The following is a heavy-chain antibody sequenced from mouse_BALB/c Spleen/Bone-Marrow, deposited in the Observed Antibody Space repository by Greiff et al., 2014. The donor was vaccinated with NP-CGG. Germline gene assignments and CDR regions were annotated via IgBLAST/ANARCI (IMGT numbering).Heavy chain of an antibody. CDR2: IWAGGST. Sequence: QVLLKESGPGLVAPSQSLSITCTVSGFSLTSYCVHWVRQPPGKGLEWLGGIWAGGSTNYTSALMSRLSISKDNSKSQVFLKMNSLQIDDTAMYYCARSGLRRPAMDYWGQGTSVTVSS. CDR3: ARSGLRRPAMDY. D-gene: IGHD2-4*01. J-gene: IGHJ4*01. CDR1: GFSLTSYC. V-gene: IGHV2-9*02.